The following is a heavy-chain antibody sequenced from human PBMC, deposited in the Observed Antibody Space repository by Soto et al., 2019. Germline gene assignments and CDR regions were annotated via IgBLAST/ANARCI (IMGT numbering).Heavy chain of an antibody. CDR3: AREAPYYGMNV. CDR2: IWYAGNNK. CDR1: GFTFSSYG. J-gene: IGHJ6*02. Sequence: QVQLVESGGGVVQPGRSLRLSCAASGFTFSSYGMHWVRQAPGKGLEWVAVIWYAGNNKYYADSVKGRFTISRDNSKNTLYLQMNSLRAEDTAVYYCAREAPYYGMNVWGQGTTVTVSS. V-gene: IGHV3-33*01.